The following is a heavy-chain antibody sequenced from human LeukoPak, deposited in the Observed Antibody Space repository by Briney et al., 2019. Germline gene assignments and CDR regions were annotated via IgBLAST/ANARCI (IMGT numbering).Heavy chain of an antibody. D-gene: IGHD3-10*01. V-gene: IGHV5-51*01. J-gene: IGHJ4*02. CDR1: GYSFTNYW. CDR2: IYPGDSDT. Sequence: GESLKISCKGSGYSFTNYWIGWVRQMPGKGLEWMGIIYPGDSDTRYSPSFQGQVTISADKSISTAYLQWGSLKASDTAMYYCARGPWFGEFTPYYFDYWGQGSLVTVSS. CDR3: ARGPWFGEFTPYYFDY.